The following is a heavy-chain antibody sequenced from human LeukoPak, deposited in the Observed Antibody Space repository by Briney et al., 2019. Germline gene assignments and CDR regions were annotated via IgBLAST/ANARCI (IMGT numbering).Heavy chain of an antibody. CDR3: ARVIMGISSNTFGN. Sequence: PGGSLRLSCAASGFTFSDYYMSWIRQAPGKGLEWVSYISSSGNSIYYADSVKGRFTISRDNAKNSLYLQMNSLRAEDTAVYYCARVIMGISSNTFGNWGQGTVVTVSS. CDR1: GFTFSDYY. CDR2: ISSSGNSI. V-gene: IGHV3-11*04. D-gene: IGHD2/OR15-2a*01. J-gene: IGHJ4*02.